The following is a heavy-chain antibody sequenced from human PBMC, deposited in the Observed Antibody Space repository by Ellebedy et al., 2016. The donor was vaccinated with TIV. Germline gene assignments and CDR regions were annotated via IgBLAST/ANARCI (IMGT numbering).Heavy chain of an antibody. J-gene: IGHJ4*02. D-gene: IGHD2-8*02. Sequence: GESLKISCVASGFTFSDYYKSWIRQAPGKGLEWVSTISTSRSYTNCAESVKGRFTVSRDDAKNSLYLHMNSLKAEDTAVYYCVRTGRPWFDYWGQGTLVTVSS. CDR3: VRTGRPWFDY. CDR2: ISTSRSYT. V-gene: IGHV3-11*06. CDR1: GFTFSDYY.